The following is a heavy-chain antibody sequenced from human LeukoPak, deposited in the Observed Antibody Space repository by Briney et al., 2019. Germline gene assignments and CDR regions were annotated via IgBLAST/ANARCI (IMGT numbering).Heavy chain of an antibody. CDR1: GYSFSSYY. CDR2: INLSGGST. V-gene: IGHV1-46*01. CDR3: ARGGMAEDYFDY. D-gene: IGHD5-24*01. J-gene: IGHJ4*02. Sequence: ASVKVSCKASGYSFSSYYMDWVRQPPGQGLEWMGIINLSGGSTSYAQQFQGRVTMTRDTPRSTVYMELSSLRSEDTAVYYCARGGMAEDYFDYWGQGTLVNVSS.